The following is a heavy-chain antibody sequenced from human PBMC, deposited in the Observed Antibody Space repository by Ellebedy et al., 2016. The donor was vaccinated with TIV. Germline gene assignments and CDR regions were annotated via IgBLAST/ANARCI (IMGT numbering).Heavy chain of an antibody. CDR2: INGDGGFT. J-gene: IGHJ4*01. CDR1: RVTFRSSW. V-gene: IGHV3-74*01. D-gene: IGHD2-21*02. CDR3: STLSDTGY. Sequence: GESLKISCAASRVTFRSSWMHWIRQAPGKGLVWLSRINGDGGFTSHADFVKGRFTISRDNAKNTLYLQMNSLKAEDTAMYYCSTLSDTGYWGHGTLVTVSS.